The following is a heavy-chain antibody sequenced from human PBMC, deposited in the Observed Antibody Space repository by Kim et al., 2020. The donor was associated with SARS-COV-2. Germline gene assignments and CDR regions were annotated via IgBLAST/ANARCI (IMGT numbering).Heavy chain of an antibody. D-gene: IGHD6-13*01. CDR3: SRGAGYSNRNTWFDP. V-gene: IGHV4-31*02. Sequence: PSLKSRLTISVDTSKNQFSLRLTSVTAADTAVYYCSRGAGYSNRNTWFDPWGQGTLVTVSS. J-gene: IGHJ5*02.